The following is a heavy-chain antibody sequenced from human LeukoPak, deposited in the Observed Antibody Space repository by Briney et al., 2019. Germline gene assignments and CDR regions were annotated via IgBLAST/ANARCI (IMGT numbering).Heavy chain of an antibody. CDR1: GGTFRSYV. V-gene: IGHV1-69*13. CDR2: IIPIFGTA. Sequence: GASVEVSCKAFGGTFRSYVISWVRQAPGQGLEWMGGIIPIFGTANYAQKFQGRVTITADESTSTAYMELSSLRSEDTAVYYCARGTVVPAAGPGRYDHYVMDVWGQGTTVTVSS. D-gene: IGHD2-2*01. J-gene: IGHJ6*02. CDR3: ARGTVVPAAGPGRYDHYVMDV.